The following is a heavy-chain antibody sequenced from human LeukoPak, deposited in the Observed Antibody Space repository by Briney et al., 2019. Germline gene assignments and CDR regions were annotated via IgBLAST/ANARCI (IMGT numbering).Heavy chain of an antibody. CDR2: IYYSGST. V-gene: IGHV4-39*01. D-gene: IGHD3-22*01. CDR1: GGSISSSSYY. J-gene: IGHJ3*01. Sequence: PSETLSLTCTVSGGSISSSSYYWGWIRQPPGKGLEWIGSIYYSGSTYYNPSLKSRVTISVDTSKNQFSLKLSSVTAADTAVYYCASLPYYYDSNLYIFWGQGTMVTVSS. CDR3: ASLPYYYDSNLYIF.